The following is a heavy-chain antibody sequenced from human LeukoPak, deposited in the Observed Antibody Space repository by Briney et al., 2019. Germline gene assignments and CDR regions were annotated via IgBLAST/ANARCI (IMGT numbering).Heavy chain of an antibody. CDR2: IYYSGST. CDR1: GGSISSSSYY. CDR3: ARGRRITIFGVVIIKNWFDP. J-gene: IGHJ5*02. Sequence: SETLSLTCTVSGGSISSSSYYWGWIRQPPGKGLEWIGSIYYSGSTYYNPSLKSRVTISVDTSKNQFSLKLSSVTAADTAVYYCARGRRITIFGVVIIKNWFDPWGQGTLVTVSS. D-gene: IGHD3-3*01. V-gene: IGHV4-39*07.